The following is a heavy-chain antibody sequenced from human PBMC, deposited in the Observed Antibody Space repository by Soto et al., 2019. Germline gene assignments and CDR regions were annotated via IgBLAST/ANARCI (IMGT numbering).Heavy chain of an antibody. CDR1: GGTFSSYA. J-gene: IGHJ6*02. V-gene: IGHV1-69*01. CDR3: AREVLERRVRARGSGYYYGMDV. Sequence: QVQLVQSGAEVKKPGSSVKVSCKASGGTFSSYAISWVRQAPGQGLEWMGGIIPIFGTANYAQKFQGRVTITADESTSTAYMELSSLRSEDTAVYYCAREVLERRVRARGSGYYYGMDVWGQGTTVTVSS. CDR2: IIPIFGTA. D-gene: IGHD1-1*01.